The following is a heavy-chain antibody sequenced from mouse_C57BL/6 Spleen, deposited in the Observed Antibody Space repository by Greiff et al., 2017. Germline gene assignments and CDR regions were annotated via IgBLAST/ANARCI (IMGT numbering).Heavy chain of an antibody. J-gene: IGHJ2*01. V-gene: IGHV1-50*01. CDR3: ARSDDYDYFDY. CDR2: IDPSDSYT. CDR1: GYTFTSYW. D-gene: IGHD2-4*01. Sequence: VQLQQSGAELVKPGASVKLSCKASGYTFTSYWMQWVKQRPGQGLAWIGEIDPSDSYTNSNQQFKGKATLTVDTSSSTAYMQLSSLTSEDSAVYYCARSDDYDYFDYWGQGTTLTVSS.